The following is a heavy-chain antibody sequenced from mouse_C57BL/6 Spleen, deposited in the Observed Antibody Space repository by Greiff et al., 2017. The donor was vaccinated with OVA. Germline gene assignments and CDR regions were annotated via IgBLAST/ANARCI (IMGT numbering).Heavy chain of an antibody. J-gene: IGHJ4*01. CDR1: GFTFNTYA. CDR2: IRSKSSNYAT. Sequence: EVNVVESGGGLVQPKGSLKLSCAASGFTFNTYAMHWVRQAPGKGLEWVARIRSKSSNYATYYADSVKDRFTTSRDDSQSMLYLQRNNQKTEDAAIYYGVRDYYYGSRYYAMDYWGQGTSVTVSS. CDR3: VRDYYYGSRYYAMDY. V-gene: IGHV10-3*01. D-gene: IGHD1-1*01.